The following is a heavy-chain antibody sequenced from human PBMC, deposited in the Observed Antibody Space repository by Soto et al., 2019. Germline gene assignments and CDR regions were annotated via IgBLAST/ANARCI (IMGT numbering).Heavy chain of an antibody. CDR1: GGSISSSSYY. D-gene: IGHD3-10*01. V-gene: IGHV4-39*07. CDR2: IYYSGST. Sequence: SETLSLTCSVSGGSISSSSYYWGWIRQPPGKGLEWIGNIYYSGSTYYNPSLKSRVTISVDMSKNQFSLKLSSVTAADTAVYYCARGDYYGSGAPLDYWGQGTLVTVSS. J-gene: IGHJ4*02. CDR3: ARGDYYGSGAPLDY.